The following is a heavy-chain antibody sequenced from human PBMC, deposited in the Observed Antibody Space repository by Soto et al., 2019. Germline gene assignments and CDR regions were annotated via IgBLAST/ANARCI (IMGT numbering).Heavy chain of an antibody. CDR2: IYYSGST. J-gene: IGHJ4*02. CDR1: GGSVSPDY. V-gene: IGHV4-59*02. CDR3: ARGGKNYGGDFDY. Sequence: SETLSLTCTVSGGSVSPDYWDWIRQPPGKGLEWIGYIYYSGSTNYTPSLKSRVTISIDTSKNQFSLKLSSVTAADTAVYYCARGGKNYGGDFDYWGQGTLGTVS. D-gene: IGHD4-17*01.